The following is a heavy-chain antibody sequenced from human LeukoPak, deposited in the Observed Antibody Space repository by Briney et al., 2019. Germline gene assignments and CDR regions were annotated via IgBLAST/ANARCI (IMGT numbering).Heavy chain of an antibody. CDR1: GFTVSSNY. CDR2: IYSGGGT. CDR3: AKHLSGGSPYYFDY. Sequence: PGGSLRLSCAASGFTVSSNYMNWVRQAPGKGLEWVSVIYSGGGTYYADSVKGRFTISRDNSKNTLYLQMNSLRAEDTAVYYCAKHLSGGSPYYFDYWGQGTLVTFSS. J-gene: IGHJ4*02. V-gene: IGHV3-53*01. D-gene: IGHD2-15*01.